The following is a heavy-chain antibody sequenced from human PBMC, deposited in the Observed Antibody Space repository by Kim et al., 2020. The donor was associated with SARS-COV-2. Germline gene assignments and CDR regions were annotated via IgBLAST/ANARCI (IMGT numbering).Heavy chain of an antibody. D-gene: IGHD2-2*01. V-gene: IGHV3-66*01. J-gene: IGHJ4*02. CDR3: ARRRSTNWAHDY. Sequence: NADAGTDRFTLPRDNSKTTLSLQMNSLRAEDTAVFYCARRRSTNWAHDYWGQGTLVTVSS.